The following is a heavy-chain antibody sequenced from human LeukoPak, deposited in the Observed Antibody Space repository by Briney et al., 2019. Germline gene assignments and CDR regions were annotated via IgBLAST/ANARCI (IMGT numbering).Heavy chain of an antibody. CDR1: VFTFSRYS. J-gene: IGHJ4*02. V-gene: IGHV3-21*01. Sequence: GWSLRLSCASSVFTFSRYSMNWVRQARCREREGVSSISSSSSYIYYADSVKGRFTISRDNDKNSLYLQMNSLRAEDTAVYYCARLSLGDYVWGSYRSYYFDYWGQGTLVTVSS. CDR3: ARLSLGDYVWGSYRSYYFDY. CDR2: ISSSSSYI. D-gene: IGHD3-16*02.